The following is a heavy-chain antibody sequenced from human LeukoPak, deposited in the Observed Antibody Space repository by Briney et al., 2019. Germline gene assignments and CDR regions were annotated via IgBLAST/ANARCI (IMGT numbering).Heavy chain of an antibody. D-gene: IGHD3-22*01. J-gene: IGHJ4*02. CDR3: ARDEHYDSSVDY. Sequence: SETLSLTCTVSGYSISSGYYWGWIRQPPGKGLEWIGSIYHSGSTYYNPSLKSRVTISVDTSKNQFSLKLSSVTAADTAVYYCARDEHYDSSVDYWGQGTLVTVSS. CDR1: GYSISSGYY. CDR2: IYHSGST. V-gene: IGHV4-38-2*02.